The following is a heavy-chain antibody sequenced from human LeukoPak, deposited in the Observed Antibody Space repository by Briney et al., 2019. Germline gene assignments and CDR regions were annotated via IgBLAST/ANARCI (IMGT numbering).Heavy chain of an antibody. CDR1: GFTFSTYS. CDR2: ISSSSSTI. J-gene: IGHJ4*02. Sequence: GGSLRLSCAASGFTFSTYSMNWVRQAPGKGLEWVSYISSSSSTIYYADSVKGRFTISRDNAKNSLYLRMNSLRAEDTAVYYCARGSTYYDSSGQVPFDYWGQGTLVTVSS. D-gene: IGHD3-22*01. V-gene: IGHV3-48*01. CDR3: ARGSTYYDSSGQVPFDY.